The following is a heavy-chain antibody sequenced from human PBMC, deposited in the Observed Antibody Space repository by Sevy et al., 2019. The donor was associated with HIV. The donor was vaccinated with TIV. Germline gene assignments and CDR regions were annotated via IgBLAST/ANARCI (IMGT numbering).Heavy chain of an antibody. CDR3: ARDSDYRSILDY. CDR2: INHSGST. CDR1: GGSFSGYY. J-gene: IGHJ4*02. V-gene: IGHV4-34*01. Sequence: SETLSLTCAVYGGSFSGYYWSWIRQPPGKGLEWIGEINHSGSTNYNPSLKSRVTISVDTSKNQFSLKLSSVTAADTAVYYCARDSDYRSILDYRGQGTLVTVSS. D-gene: IGHD4-4*01.